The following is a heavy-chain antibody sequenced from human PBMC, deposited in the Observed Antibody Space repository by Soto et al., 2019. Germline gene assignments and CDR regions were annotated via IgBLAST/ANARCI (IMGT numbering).Heavy chain of an antibody. Sequence: PSETLSLTCTVSGCSISSYYWGWIRQPPGKGLEWIGYIYYSGSTNYNPSLKSRVTISVDTSKNQFSLKLSSVTAADTAVYYCARDCSGGSCSDAFDIWGQGTMVTVSS. J-gene: IGHJ3*02. D-gene: IGHD2-15*01. CDR2: IYYSGST. CDR1: GCSISSYY. CDR3: ARDCSGGSCSDAFDI. V-gene: IGHV4-59*01.